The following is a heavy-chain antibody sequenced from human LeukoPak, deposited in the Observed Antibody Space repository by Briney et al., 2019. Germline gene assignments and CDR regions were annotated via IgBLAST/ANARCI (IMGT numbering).Heavy chain of an antibody. Sequence: GGSLRLSCAASGFTFSSYWMSWVRLAPGQGLEWVANIKQDGSEKYYVDSVKGRFTISRDNAKNSLYLQMNSLRAEDTAVYYCARDRGSGWYGGGWFDPWGQGTLVTVSS. CDR2: IKQDGSEK. CDR1: GFTFSSYW. V-gene: IGHV3-7*01. J-gene: IGHJ5*02. CDR3: ARDRGSGWYGGGWFDP. D-gene: IGHD6-19*01.